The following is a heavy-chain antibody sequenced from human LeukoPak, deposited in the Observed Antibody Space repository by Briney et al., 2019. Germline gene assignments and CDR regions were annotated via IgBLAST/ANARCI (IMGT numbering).Heavy chain of an antibody. J-gene: IGHJ4*02. Sequence: SVKISCKASRGTFSSYPISWVRQAPGQGVEWMGRIIPIFGTANYAQKFQGRVTITTDESTSTAYMELSSLTSEDTAVYYCARSGAAAGPYFDYWGQGTLVTVSS. CDR3: ARSGAAAGPYFDY. CDR2: IIPIFGTA. V-gene: IGHV1-69*05. CDR1: RGTFSSYP. D-gene: IGHD6-13*01.